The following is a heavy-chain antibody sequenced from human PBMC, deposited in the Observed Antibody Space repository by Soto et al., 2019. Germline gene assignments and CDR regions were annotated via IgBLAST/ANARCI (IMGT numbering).Heavy chain of an antibody. Sequence: QVQLVQSGAEVKKPGSSVKVSCKASGGTFSSYAISWVRQAPGQGLEWMGGIIPIFGTANYAQKFQGRVTITADKFTSTDYMELSRLRSEDTAVYYCARPYYDFWSGYPTPIPVSYYYYYGMDVWGQGTTVTVSS. J-gene: IGHJ6*02. CDR1: GGTFSSYA. D-gene: IGHD3-3*01. V-gene: IGHV1-69*06. CDR2: IIPIFGTA. CDR3: ARPYYDFWSGYPTPIPVSYYYYYGMDV.